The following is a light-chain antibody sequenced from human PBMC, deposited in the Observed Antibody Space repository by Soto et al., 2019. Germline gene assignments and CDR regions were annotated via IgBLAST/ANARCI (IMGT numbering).Light chain of an antibody. J-gene: IGLJ2*01. Sequence: QSVLTQPASVSGSPGQSITISCTGTRSDVGGYNFVSWYQQYPGKAPKLIILDVSTRPSGVSDRFSGSKSGNTASLTISGLQAEDEADYYCSSYTTSSTPVVFGGGTKLTV. CDR1: RSDVGGYNF. V-gene: IGLV2-14*01. CDR2: DVS. CDR3: SSYTTSSTPVV.